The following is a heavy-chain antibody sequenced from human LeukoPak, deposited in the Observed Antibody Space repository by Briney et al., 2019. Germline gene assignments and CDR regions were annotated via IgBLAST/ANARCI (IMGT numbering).Heavy chain of an antibody. V-gene: IGHV5-51*01. J-gene: IGHJ3*01. Sequence: GESLKISCKGFGYNFTNSWIGWVRQMPGKGLDWMGIIYPGDSGPKYSPSFQGQVTISADKSIRTAFLQWSSLKASDTVMYYCARHSDDSSGYLDAFDVWGQGTTVTVSS. D-gene: IGHD3-22*01. CDR1: GYNFTNSW. CDR3: ARHSDDSSGYLDAFDV. CDR2: IYPGDSGP.